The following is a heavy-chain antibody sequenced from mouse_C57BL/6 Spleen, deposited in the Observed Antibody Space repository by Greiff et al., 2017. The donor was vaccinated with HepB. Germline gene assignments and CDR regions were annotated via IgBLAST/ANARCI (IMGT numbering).Heavy chain of an antibody. CDR3: ERNYYGSSYWFAY. Sequence: QVQLQQPGAELVKPGASVKMSCKASGYTFTSYWITWVKQRPGQGLEWIGDIYPGSGSTNYNEKFKSKATLTVDTSSSTAYMQLSSLTSEDSAVYDCERNYYGSSYWFAYWGQGTLVTVSA. J-gene: IGHJ3*01. CDR1: GYTFTSYW. D-gene: IGHD1-1*01. CDR2: IYPGSGST. V-gene: IGHV1-55*01.